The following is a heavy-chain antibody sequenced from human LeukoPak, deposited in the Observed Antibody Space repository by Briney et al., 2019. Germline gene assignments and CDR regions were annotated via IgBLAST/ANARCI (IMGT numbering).Heavy chain of an antibody. CDR3: ARRGGSGSYYYFDY. CDR1: GGSISSYY. J-gene: IGHJ4*02. D-gene: IGHD6-19*01. Sequence: PSETLSLTCTVSGGSISSYYWSWIRQPPGKGLEWIGYIYYSGSTNYNPSLKSRVTISVDTSKNQFSLKLSSVTAADTAVYYCARRGGSGSYYYFDYWGQGTLVTVSS. V-gene: IGHV4-59*08. CDR2: IYYSGST.